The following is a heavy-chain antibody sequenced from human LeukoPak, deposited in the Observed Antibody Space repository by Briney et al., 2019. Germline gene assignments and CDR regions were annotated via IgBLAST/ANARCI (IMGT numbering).Heavy chain of an antibody. CDR3: ARGLSSTMVTG. CDR1: GGSISTYY. Sequence: SETPSLTCTVSGGSISTYYWSWIRQPPGKGLEWIGYIYYSGSTNYSPSLKSRVTISVDTSKNQFSLKLSSVTAADTAVYYCARGLSSTMVTGWGQGTLVTVSS. CDR2: IYYSGST. D-gene: IGHD3-10*01. V-gene: IGHV4-59*01. J-gene: IGHJ4*02.